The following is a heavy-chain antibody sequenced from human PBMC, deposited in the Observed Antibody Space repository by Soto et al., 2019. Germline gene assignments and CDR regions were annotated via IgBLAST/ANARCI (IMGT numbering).Heavy chain of an antibody. CDR3: ARGRPEITMVRSYNWFDP. CDR2: MNPNSGNT. V-gene: IGHV1-8*01. Sequence: GASVKVSCKASGYTFTSYDINWVRQATGQGLEWMGWMNPNSGNTGYAQKFQGRVTMTRNTSISTAYMELSSLRSEDTAVYYCARGRPEITMVRSYNWFDPWGQGTLVTVSS. D-gene: IGHD3-10*01. CDR1: GYTFTSYD. J-gene: IGHJ5*02.